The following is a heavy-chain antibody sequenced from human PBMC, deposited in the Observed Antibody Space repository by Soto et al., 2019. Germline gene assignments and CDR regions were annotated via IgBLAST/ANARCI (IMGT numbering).Heavy chain of an antibody. D-gene: IGHD3-9*01. V-gene: IGHV1-69*06. CDR1: GGTFSSYA. Sequence: ASVKVSCKASGGTFSSYAISWVRQAPGQGLEWMGGIIPIFGTANYAQKFQGRVTITADKPTSTAYMELSSLRSEDTAVYYCASGGDILTGYYWFDPWAQGTLVTVSS. CDR2: IIPIFGTA. J-gene: IGHJ5*02. CDR3: ASGGDILTGYYWFDP.